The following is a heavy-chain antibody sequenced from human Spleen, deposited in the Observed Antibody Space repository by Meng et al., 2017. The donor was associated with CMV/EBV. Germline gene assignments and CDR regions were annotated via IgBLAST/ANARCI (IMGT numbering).Heavy chain of an antibody. V-gene: IGHV3-74*01. CDR1: GFTFSRYW. J-gene: IGHJ6*02. Sequence: GGSLRLSCECSGFTFSRYWMHWVRQAPGKGLVWVSRVSSDGSSTTYADSVKGRSTISRDNTKNTVYLQLNSLRAEDTAVYYCARDRLSPRYDYTSASSEAIHGVDVWGQGTTVTVSS. CDR3: ARDRLSPRYDYTSASSEAIHGVDV. D-gene: IGHD3-3*01. CDR2: VSSDGSST.